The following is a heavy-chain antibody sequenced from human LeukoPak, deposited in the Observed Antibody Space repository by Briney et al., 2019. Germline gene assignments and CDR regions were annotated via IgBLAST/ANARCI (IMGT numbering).Heavy chain of an antibody. CDR2: IIPIFGTA. J-gene: IGHJ4*02. D-gene: IGHD5-12*01. CDR3: ARGVEGSGYEYYFDY. CDR1: GGTFSSYA. V-gene: IGHV1-69*13. Sequence: ASVKVSCKASGGTFSSYAISWVRQAPGQGLEWMGGIIPIFGTANYAQKFQGRVTITADESTSTAYMELSSLRSEDTAVYYCARGVEGSGYEYYFDYWGQGTLVTVSS.